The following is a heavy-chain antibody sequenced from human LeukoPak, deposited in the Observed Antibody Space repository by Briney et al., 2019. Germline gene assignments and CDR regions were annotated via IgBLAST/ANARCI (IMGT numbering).Heavy chain of an antibody. CDR1: RGSISSYY. D-gene: IGHD6-13*01. V-gene: IGHV4-59*08. J-gene: IGHJ4*02. Sequence: SETLSLTCSVSRGSISSYYWSWIRQPPGKGLEWIGYIYYSGSTYYNPSLKSRVTISVDTSKNQFSLKLSSVTAADTAVYYCARTSIAAAGTYYFDYWGQGTLVTVSS. CDR3: ARTSIAAAGTYYFDY. CDR2: IYYSGST.